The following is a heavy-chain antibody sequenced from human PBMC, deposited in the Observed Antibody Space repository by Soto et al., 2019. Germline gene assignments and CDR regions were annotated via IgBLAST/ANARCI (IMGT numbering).Heavy chain of an antibody. CDR3: ARDFDV. Sequence: PGGSLRLSCAASGFTFSSAWISWVRQAPGKGLEWVANIKQDGSEQYYVDSVKGRFTISRNNAKNSLYLQMNSLRAEDTAVFYCARDFDVWGRGTLVTVSS. V-gene: IGHV3-7*01. J-gene: IGHJ2*01. CDR2: IKQDGSEQ. CDR1: GFTFSSAW.